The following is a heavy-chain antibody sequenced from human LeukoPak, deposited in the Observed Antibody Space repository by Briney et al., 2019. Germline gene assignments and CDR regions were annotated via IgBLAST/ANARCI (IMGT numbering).Heavy chain of an antibody. CDR3: ARHYYGSGSYVAIDY. Sequence: GESLQISCKGSGYSFTSYWIGWVRQLPGKGLEWMGIIYPGDSDTRYSPSFQGQVTISADKSISTAHLQWSSLKASDTAMYYCARHYYGSGSYVAIDYWGQGTLVTVSS. CDR1: GYSFTSYW. CDR2: IYPGDSDT. J-gene: IGHJ4*02. D-gene: IGHD3-10*01. V-gene: IGHV5-51*01.